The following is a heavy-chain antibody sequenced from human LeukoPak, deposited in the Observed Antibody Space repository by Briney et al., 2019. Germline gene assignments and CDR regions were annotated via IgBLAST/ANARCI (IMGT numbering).Heavy chain of an antibody. CDR3: AKPHYYGSGSYYKTYAYYYYGMDV. Sequence: GGSLRLSCAASGFTFSSYGMHWVRQAPGKGLEWVAVISYDGSNKYYADSVKGRFTISRDNSKNTLYLQMNSLRAEDTAVYYCAKPHYYGSGSYYKTYAYYYYGMDVWGQGTTVTVSS. CDR1: GFTFSSYG. CDR2: ISYDGSNK. J-gene: IGHJ6*02. V-gene: IGHV3-30*18. D-gene: IGHD3-10*01.